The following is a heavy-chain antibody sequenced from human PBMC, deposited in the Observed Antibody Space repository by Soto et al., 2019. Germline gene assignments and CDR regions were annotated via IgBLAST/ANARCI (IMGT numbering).Heavy chain of an antibody. V-gene: IGHV1-2*02. D-gene: IGHD3-22*01. CDR3: ARGGYDSSGTIDY. J-gene: IGHJ4*02. CDR1: GYTFTGYY. Sequence: ASVKVSCKASGYTFTGYYMHWVRQAPGQGLERMGWINPNSGGTNYAQKFQGRVTMTRDTSISTAYMELSRLRSDDTAVYYCARGGYDSSGTIDYRGQGTLVTVSS. CDR2: INPNSGGT.